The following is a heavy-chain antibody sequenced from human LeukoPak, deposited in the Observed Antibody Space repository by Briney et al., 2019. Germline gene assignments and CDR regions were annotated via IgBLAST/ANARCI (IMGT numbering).Heavy chain of an antibody. V-gene: IGHV1-24*01. CDR1: GYTLTKLS. CDR3: ATEGTMVRGVIRVFDY. Sequence: ASVKVSCKVSGYTLTKLSMHWVRQAPGKGLEWMGGFDPEDGETIYAQKFQGRVTMTEDTSTDTAYMELSSLRSEDTAVYYCATEGTMVRGVIRVFDYWGQGTLVTVSS. J-gene: IGHJ4*02. CDR2: FDPEDGET. D-gene: IGHD3-10*01.